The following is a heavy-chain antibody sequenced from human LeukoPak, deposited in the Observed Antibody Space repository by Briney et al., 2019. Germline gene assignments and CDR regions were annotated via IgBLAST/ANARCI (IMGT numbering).Heavy chain of an antibody. D-gene: IGHD5/OR15-5a*01. CDR3: ASRYRVGF. CDR2: IDTSGTTT. CDR1: GFTFGNFY. V-gene: IGHV3-11*01. Sequence: GGSLRLSCAASGFTFGNFYMHWIRQAPGKGLECVSYIDTSGTTTYYADSVKGRFTISRDNARNSLYLQMNSLRAEDTAVYYCASRYRVGFWGQGTLVTVSS. J-gene: IGHJ4*02.